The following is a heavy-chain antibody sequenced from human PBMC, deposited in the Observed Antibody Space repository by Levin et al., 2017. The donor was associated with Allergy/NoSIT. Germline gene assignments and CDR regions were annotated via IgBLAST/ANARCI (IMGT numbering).Heavy chain of an antibody. V-gene: IGHV3-30*18. Sequence: GGSLRLSCAASGFTFSSYGMHWVRQAPGKGLEWVAVISYDGSNKYYADSVKGRFTISRDNSKNTLYLQMNSLRAEDTAVYYCAKVLRRWLQCCYFDYWGQGTLVTVSS. J-gene: IGHJ4*02. CDR3: AKVLRRWLQCCYFDY. D-gene: IGHD5-24*01. CDR2: ISYDGSNK. CDR1: GFTFSSYG.